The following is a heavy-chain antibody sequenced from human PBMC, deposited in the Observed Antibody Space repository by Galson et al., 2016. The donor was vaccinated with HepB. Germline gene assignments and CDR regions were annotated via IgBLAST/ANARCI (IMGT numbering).Heavy chain of an antibody. Sequence: SLRLSCAASRFKFSALTMGWVRQAPGKGLQWISSVTSSGRYFYYADSVKGRFTLSRDNAKDVLYLQMNSLRDEDTAVYYCARGLVGTAEFQFDSWGPGTPVTVSS. CDR1: RFKFSALT. V-gene: IGHV3-21*06. CDR3: ARGLVGTAEFQFDS. J-gene: IGHJ4*02. D-gene: IGHD2-15*01. CDR2: VTSSGRYF.